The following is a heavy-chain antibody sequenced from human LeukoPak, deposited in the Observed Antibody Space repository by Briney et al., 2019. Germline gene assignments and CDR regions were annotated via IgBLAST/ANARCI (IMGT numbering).Heavy chain of an antibody. CDR3: ARRNWLFHDAFDI. D-gene: IGHD3-9*01. V-gene: IGHV4-38-2*02. J-gene: IGHJ3*02. CDR1: GYSISSGFY. Sequence: SETLSLTCSVSGYSISSGFYWGWIRQPPGKGLDWIGSIFHSGSTYYNPSLKSRVTISVDTSKNQFSLKLSSVTAADTAVYYCARRNWLFHDAFDIWGQGTMVTVSS. CDR2: IFHSGST.